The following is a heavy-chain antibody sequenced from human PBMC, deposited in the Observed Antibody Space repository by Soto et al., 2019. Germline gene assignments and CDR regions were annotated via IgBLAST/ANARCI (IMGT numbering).Heavy chain of an antibody. CDR3: ARWQQLVTQWFDP. Sequence: SVKVSFKASGGTFSSYAISWVRQAPGQGLEWMGGIIPIFGTANYAQKFQGRVTITADESTSTAYMELSSLRSEDTAVYYCARWQQLVTQWFDPWGQGTLVTVSS. V-gene: IGHV1-69*13. D-gene: IGHD6-13*01. CDR2: IIPIFGTA. J-gene: IGHJ5*02. CDR1: GGTFSSYA.